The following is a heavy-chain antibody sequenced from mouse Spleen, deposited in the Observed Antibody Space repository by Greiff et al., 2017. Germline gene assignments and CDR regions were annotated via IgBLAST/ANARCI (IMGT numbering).Heavy chain of an antibody. V-gene: IGHV5-9-1*01. CDR2: ISSGGSYT. CDR3: ASGGIYYGSSRYFDY. Sequence: EVKLVESGGGLVKPGGSLKLSCAASGFTFSSYAMSWVRQTPEKRLEWVATISSGGSYTYYPDSVKGRFTISRDNAKNTLYLQMSSLRSEDTAMYYCASGGIYYGSSRYFDYWGQGTTLTVSS. CDR1: GFTFSSYA. J-gene: IGHJ2*01. D-gene: IGHD1-1*01.